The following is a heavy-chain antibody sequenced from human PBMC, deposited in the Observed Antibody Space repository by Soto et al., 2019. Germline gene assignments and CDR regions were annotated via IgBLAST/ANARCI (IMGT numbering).Heavy chain of an antibody. D-gene: IGHD4-17*01. CDR2: IYYSGST. V-gene: IGHV4-39*01. CDR1: GGSISSSSYY. J-gene: IGHJ4*02. Sequence: TSETLSLTCTVSGGSISSSSYYWGWIRQPPGKGLEWIGSIYYSGSTYYNPSLKSRVAISVDTSKNQFSLKLSSVTAADTAVYYCARHPTVTDYFDYWGQGTLVTVSS. CDR3: ARHPTVTDYFDY.